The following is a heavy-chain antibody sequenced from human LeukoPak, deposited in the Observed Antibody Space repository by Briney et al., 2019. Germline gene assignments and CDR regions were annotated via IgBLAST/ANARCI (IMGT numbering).Heavy chain of an antibody. CDR2: IYYSGST. J-gene: IGHJ4*02. V-gene: IGHV4-59*01. CDR3: AREIRSGYSIQIDY. Sequence: SETLSLTCTVSGGSISSYYWSWIRQPPGKGLEWIGYIYYSGSTNYNPSLKSRVTISVDTSKNQFSLKLSSVTAADTAVYYCAREIRSGYSIQIDYWGQGTLVTVSS. CDR1: GGSISSYY. D-gene: IGHD6-13*01.